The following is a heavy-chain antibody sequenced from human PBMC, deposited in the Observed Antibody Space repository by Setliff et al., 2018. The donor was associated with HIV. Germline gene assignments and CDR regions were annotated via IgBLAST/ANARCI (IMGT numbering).Heavy chain of an antibody. CDR1: GESFNDYY. CDR2: IYYSGST. CDR3: ARAGGARRYYYYYMDV. D-gene: IGHD1-26*01. Sequence: SSETLSLTCAVYGESFNDYYWSWIRLPPGKGLEWIGSIYYSGSTYYNPSLKSRVTISVDTSKNQFSLKLSSVTAADTAVYYCARAGGARRYYYYYMDVWGKGTTVTVSS. J-gene: IGHJ6*03. V-gene: IGHV4-34*01.